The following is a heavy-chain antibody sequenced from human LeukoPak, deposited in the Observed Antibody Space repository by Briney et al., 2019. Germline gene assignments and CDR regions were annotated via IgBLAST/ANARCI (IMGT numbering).Heavy chain of an antibody. CDR3: ARFLLGSDYYFHD. Sequence: GGSLRLSCAASGFTFSSYAMSRVRQAPGRGLEWVSVISGSGGSTFYADSVKGRFTISRDNSKNTLYLQMNSLRAEDTAVYYCARFLLGSDYYFHDWGQGTLVTVSS. J-gene: IGHJ4*02. CDR1: GFTFSSYA. CDR2: ISGSGGST. V-gene: IGHV3-23*01. D-gene: IGHD2-21*02.